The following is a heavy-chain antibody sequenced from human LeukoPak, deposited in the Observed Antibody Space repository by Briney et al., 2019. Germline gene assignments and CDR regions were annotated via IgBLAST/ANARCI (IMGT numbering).Heavy chain of an antibody. J-gene: IGHJ4*02. CDR3: AGYCSGGSCPDS. V-gene: IGHV4-4*07. Sequence: SETLSLTCTVSGGSISSYYWSWIRQPAGKGLEWIGRIYTSGSTNYNPSLKSRVTMSVDTSKNQFSLQLSSVTAADTAVYYCAGYCSGGSCPDSWGQGTLVTVSS. CDR1: GGSISSYY. D-gene: IGHD2-15*01. CDR2: IYTSGST.